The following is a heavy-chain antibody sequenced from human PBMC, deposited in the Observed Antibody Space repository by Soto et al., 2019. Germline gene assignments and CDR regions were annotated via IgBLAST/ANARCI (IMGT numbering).Heavy chain of an antibody. CDR1: GFPFIKYS. V-gene: IGHV3-48*02. CDR2: ISTSGGPI. Sequence: PGGSLRLSCAASGFPFIKYSMNWVRQAPGKGLEWLSFISTSGGPIYYTDSVKGRFTISRDNAKNSLYLQMNSLRDEDTAVYYCARDWVPGTMSIGMDVWGQGTTVTVSS. CDR3: ARDWVPGTMSIGMDV. J-gene: IGHJ6*02. D-gene: IGHD3-22*01.